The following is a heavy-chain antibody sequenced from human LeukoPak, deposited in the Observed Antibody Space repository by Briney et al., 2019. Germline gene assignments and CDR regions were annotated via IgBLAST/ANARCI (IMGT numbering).Heavy chain of an antibody. Sequence: SVKVSCKASGGTFSSYAIRWVRQAPGQGLEWMGGIIPIFGTANYAQKFQGRDTITADESTSTAYMELSSLRSEDTAVYYCASHDYGDYVPDYWGQGTLVTVSS. CDR3: ASHDYGDYVPDY. D-gene: IGHD4-17*01. CDR2: IIPIFGTA. CDR1: GGTFSSYA. J-gene: IGHJ4*02. V-gene: IGHV1-69*13.